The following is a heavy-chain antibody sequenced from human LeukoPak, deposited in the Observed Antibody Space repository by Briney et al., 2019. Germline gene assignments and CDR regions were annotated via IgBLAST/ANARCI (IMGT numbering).Heavy chain of an antibody. D-gene: IGHD3-9*01. CDR2: ISWNSGTI. Sequence: PGRSLRLSCAAPGLTFDDYVMHWVRQAPGKGLEWVSGISWNSGTIAYADSVKGRFTISRDNAKNSLYLQMNSLRAEDTALYYCAKDTALRGLHYFVYWRQGTLVTVSS. CDR1: GLTFDDYV. V-gene: IGHV3-9*01. CDR3: AKDTALRGLHYFVY. J-gene: IGHJ4*02.